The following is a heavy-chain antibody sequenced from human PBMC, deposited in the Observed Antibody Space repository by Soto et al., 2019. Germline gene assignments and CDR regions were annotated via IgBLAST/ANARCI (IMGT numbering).Heavy chain of an antibody. CDR3: ASRTSGWYFDY. V-gene: IGHV3-23*01. J-gene: IGHJ4*02. Sequence: GGSLRLSCAASGFSVRSSQMSWVRQAPGKGLEWVSVISGSDGSTYYADSVKGRFTISRDNSKNTLYLQMNSLRAEDTAVYYCASRTSGWYFDYWGQGTLVTVSS. CDR2: ISGSDGST. CDR1: GFSVRSSQ. D-gene: IGHD6-19*01.